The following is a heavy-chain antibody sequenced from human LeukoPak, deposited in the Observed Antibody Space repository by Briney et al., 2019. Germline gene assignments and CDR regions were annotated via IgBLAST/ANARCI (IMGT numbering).Heavy chain of an antibody. CDR1: GFTFSNYD. J-gene: IGHJ4*02. CDR2: LTTDGGST. D-gene: IGHD4-23*01. V-gene: IGHV3-23*01. CDR3: AKSLVRWAFDY. Sequence: GGSLRPSCVASGFTFSNYDMSWVRQAPGKGLEWVSSLTTDGGSTEYADSVKGRFTISRDNSKNTLYLQMNSLRAEDTALYYCAKSLVRWAFDYWGQGTLVTVSS.